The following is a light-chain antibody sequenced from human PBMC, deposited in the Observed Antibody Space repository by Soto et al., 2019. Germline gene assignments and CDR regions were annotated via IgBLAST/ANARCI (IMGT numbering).Light chain of an antibody. J-gene: IGKJ1*01. CDR3: QQYYSSPRT. V-gene: IGKV4-1*01. Sequence: DIVMTQSPDSLAVSLGERATFSCKSSQILYTSNDKNHLAWYQKKPGQPPKLLIYWASTRESGVPDRFSGSGSGTDFTLTVSRLQAEDVALYYCQQYYSSPRTFGQGTKVEIK. CDR1: QILYTSNDKNH. CDR2: WAS.